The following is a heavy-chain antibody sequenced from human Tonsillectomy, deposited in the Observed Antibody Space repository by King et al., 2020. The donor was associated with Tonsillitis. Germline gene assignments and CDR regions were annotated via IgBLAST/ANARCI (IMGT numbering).Heavy chain of an antibody. Sequence: HWVRQAPGQGLEWMGWINPNNGGTKYAPKVQGRVTVTRDTSISTAYMELSSLRSDDTAVYYCTRRTVTDGFDYWGQGTLVTVSS. CDR2: INPNNGGT. V-gene: IGHV1-2*02. J-gene: IGHJ4*02. D-gene: IGHD4-17*01. CDR3: TRRTVTDGFDY.